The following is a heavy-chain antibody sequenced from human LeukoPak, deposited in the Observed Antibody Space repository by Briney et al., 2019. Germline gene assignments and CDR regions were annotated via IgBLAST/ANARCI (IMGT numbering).Heavy chain of an antibody. CDR2: IIPIFGTA. CDR1: GYTFTKYD. Sequence: GASVKVSYKASGYTFTKYDIHWVRQASGQGLEWMGGIIPIFGTAKYAQKFQGRVTITADKSTSTAYMELSSLRSEDTAVYYCARRYCANGVCYHDRGAFDIWGQGTMVTVSS. CDR3: ARRYCANGVCYHDRGAFDI. V-gene: IGHV1-69*06. D-gene: IGHD2-8*01. J-gene: IGHJ3*02.